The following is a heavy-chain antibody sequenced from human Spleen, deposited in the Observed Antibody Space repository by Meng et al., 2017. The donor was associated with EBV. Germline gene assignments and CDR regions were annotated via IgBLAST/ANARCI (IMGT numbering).Heavy chain of an antibody. CDR2: IIPIFGTA. J-gene: IGHJ4*02. Sequence: VPLCRSGGEVKKPGSSVKFPSKASGGTFSSYASSWGRQAPGQGLEWMGGIIPIFGTANYAQKFQGRVTITADESTSTAYMELSSLRSEDTAVYYCARDRALFRGYFDYWGQGTLVTVSS. CDR1: GGTFSSYA. V-gene: IGHV1-69*01. D-gene: IGHD1-26*01. CDR3: ARDRALFRGYFDY.